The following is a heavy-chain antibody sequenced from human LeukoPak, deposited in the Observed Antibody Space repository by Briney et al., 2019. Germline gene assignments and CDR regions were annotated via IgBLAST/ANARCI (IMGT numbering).Heavy chain of an antibody. D-gene: IGHD3-10*01. CDR2: ISSSSSYI. J-gene: IGHJ4*02. Sequence: NPGGSLRLSCAASGFTFSSYSMNWVRQAPGKGLEWVSSISSSSSYIYYADSVKGRFTISRDNAKNSLYLQMNSLRAEDTAVYYCARGPPYVSRSDYFDYWGQGTLVTVSS. CDR3: ARGPPYVSRSDYFDY. CDR1: GFTFSSYS. V-gene: IGHV3-21*01.